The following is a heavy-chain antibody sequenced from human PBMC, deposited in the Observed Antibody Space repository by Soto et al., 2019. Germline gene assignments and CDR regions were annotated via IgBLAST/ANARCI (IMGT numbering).Heavy chain of an antibody. D-gene: IGHD3-22*01. CDR1: GYTFTSYG. CDR2: ISAYNGNT. CDR3: ARDTTQQYIVVNNWFDP. J-gene: IGHJ5*02. V-gene: IGHV1-18*01. Sequence: ASVKVSCKASGYTFTSYGISWVRQAPGQGLEWMGWISAYNGNTNYAQKLQGRVTMTTDTSTSTAYMELRSLRPDGTAVYYCARDTTQQYIVVNNWFDPWGQGTLVTVSS.